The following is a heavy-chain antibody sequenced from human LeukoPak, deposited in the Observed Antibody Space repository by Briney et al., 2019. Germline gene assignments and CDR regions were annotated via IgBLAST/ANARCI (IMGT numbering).Heavy chain of an antibody. CDR3: ARGQNLWFGELLALM. Sequence: ASVKVSCKASGYTFTSYDINWVRQATGQGLEWMGWMNPNSGNTGYAQTFQGRVTMTRNTSISTAYMELSSLRSDDTAVYYCARGQNLWFGELLALMWGQGTLVTVSS. D-gene: IGHD3-10*01. J-gene: IGHJ4*02. V-gene: IGHV1-8*01. CDR2: MNPNSGNT. CDR1: GYTFTSYD.